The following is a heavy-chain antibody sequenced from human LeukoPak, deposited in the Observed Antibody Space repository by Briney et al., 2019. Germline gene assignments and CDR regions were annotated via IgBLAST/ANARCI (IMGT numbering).Heavy chain of an antibody. CDR3: VRESSVWVGPGIGRPLDV. Sequence: GGSLRLSCAVSGFTFSDYWMTWVRQAAGRGLEWVANIKEDGSDKQYVDSVQGRFTISRDNAENSLYLQMNSLRAEDTAVYYCVRESSVWVGPGIGRPLDVWGKGTAVTVSS. V-gene: IGHV3-7*01. CDR1: GFTFSDYW. J-gene: IGHJ6*04. D-gene: IGHD3-16*01. CDR2: IKEDGSDK.